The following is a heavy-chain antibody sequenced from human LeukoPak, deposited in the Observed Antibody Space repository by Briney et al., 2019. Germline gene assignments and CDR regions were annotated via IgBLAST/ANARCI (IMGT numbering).Heavy chain of an antibody. CDR1: GFTFSDYT. J-gene: IGHJ4*02. D-gene: IGHD4-23*01. CDR3: AKDGALLRWPVYYFDY. CDR2: ISSSSSTI. V-gene: IGHV3-48*04. Sequence: PGGSLRLSCAASGFTFSDYTMNWVRQAPGKGLECISYISSSSSTIYYADSVKGRFTISRDNAKNSVHLQMNSLRAEDTAVYYCAKDGALLRWPVYYFDYWGQGTLVTVSS.